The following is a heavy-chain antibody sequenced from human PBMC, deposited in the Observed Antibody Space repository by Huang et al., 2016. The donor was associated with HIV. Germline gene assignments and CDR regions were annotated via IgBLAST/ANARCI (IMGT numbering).Heavy chain of an antibody. CDR3: ARGGPYSRDYYYYGMDV. Sequence: QVQLQESGPGLVKPSETLSLTCTVSGGSISSYYWSWIRQPPGKGLGWIGYIHSSGSTNYNPSLKSRVTTSVDTSKNQFFLKLSSVTAADTAVYYCARGGPYSRDYYYYGMDVWGQGTTVTVSS. CDR2: IHSSGST. J-gene: IGHJ6*02. D-gene: IGHD6-13*01. CDR1: GGSISSYY. V-gene: IGHV4-59*01.